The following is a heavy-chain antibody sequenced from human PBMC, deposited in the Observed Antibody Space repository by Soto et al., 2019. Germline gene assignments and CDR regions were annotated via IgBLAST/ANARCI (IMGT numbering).Heavy chain of an antibody. CDR3: ARDLGEIAAAGSFDP. Sequence: ASVKVSCKASGGTFSSYAISWVRQAPGQGLEWMGGIIPIFGTANYAQKFQGRVTITADESTSTAYMELSSLRSEDTAVYYCARDLGEIAAAGSFDPWGQGTLVTVS. V-gene: IGHV1-69*13. D-gene: IGHD6-13*01. J-gene: IGHJ5*02. CDR2: IIPIFGTA. CDR1: GGTFSSYA.